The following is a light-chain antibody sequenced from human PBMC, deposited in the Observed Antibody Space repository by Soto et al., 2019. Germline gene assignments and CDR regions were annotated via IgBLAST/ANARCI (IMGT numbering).Light chain of an antibody. J-gene: IGKJ1*01. Sequence: DIQMTQSPSSLSASVGDRVTITCRASQTIATYVSWFRQKPGKAPKLLIYAASSLFSGVPSRFSGSGSGTDFTLTISSLQPEDFATYYCLQTYRTPRTFGQGTKVEIK. V-gene: IGKV1-39*01. CDR2: AAS. CDR3: LQTYRTPRT. CDR1: QTIATY.